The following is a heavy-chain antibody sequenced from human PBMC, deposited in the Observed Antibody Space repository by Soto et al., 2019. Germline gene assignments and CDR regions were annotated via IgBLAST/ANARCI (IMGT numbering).Heavy chain of an antibody. Sequence: QVQLVQSGAEVKKPGSSVKVSCKASGGTFSSYAISWVRQAPGQGLEWMGGIIPIFGTANYAQKFQGRVTITADESTSKAYMGLSSLRSEDTAVYYCAQSPAAYYYYGMDVSGQGTTVTVSS. CDR3: AQSPAAYYYYGMDV. CDR1: GGTFSSYA. J-gene: IGHJ6*02. D-gene: IGHD6-13*01. V-gene: IGHV1-69*01. CDR2: IIPIFGTA.